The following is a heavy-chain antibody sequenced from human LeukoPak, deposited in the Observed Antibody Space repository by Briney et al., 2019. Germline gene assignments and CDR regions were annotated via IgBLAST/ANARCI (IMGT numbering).Heavy chain of an antibody. V-gene: IGHV3-21*01. Sequence: GGSLRLSCAASAFTFSSYSMNWVRQAPGKGLEWVSSISSSSSYIYYADSVKGRFTISRDNAKNSLYLQMNSLRAEDTAVYYCARDPSGSYSYWGQGTLVTVSS. CDR2: ISSSSSYI. CDR3: ARDPSGSYSY. J-gene: IGHJ4*02. D-gene: IGHD1-26*01. CDR1: AFTFSSYS.